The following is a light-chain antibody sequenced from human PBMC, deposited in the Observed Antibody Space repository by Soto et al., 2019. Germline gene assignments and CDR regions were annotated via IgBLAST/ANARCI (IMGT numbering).Light chain of an antibody. Sequence: IVLTSSAATLSLSALDRAIRCRRASQSVSSNLAWYQQKPGQAPRLLIYGASTRATGIPARFSGSGSGTEFTLTISSLQSEDFAVYYCQPYNNWPGTFGQGPKVDIK. CDR1: QSVSSN. CDR2: GAS. CDR3: QPYNNWPGT. J-gene: IGKJ1*01. V-gene: IGKV3-15*01.